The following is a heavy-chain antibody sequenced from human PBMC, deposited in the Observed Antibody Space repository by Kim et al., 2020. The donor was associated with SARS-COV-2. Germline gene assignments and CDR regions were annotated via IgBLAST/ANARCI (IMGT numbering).Heavy chain of an antibody. CDR3: AKDSWYYYDSSGYNYFDY. CDR2: ISGDGGST. Sequence: GGSLRLSCAASGFTFDDYAMHWVRQAPGKGLEWVSLISGDGGSTYYADSVKGRFTISRDNSKNSLYLQMNSLRTEDTALYYCAKDSWYYYDSSGYNYFDYWGQGTLVTVSS. CDR1: GFTFDDYA. D-gene: IGHD3-22*01. J-gene: IGHJ4*02. V-gene: IGHV3-43*02.